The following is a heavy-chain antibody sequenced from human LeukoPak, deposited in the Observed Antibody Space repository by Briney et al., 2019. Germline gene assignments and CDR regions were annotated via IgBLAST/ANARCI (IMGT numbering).Heavy chain of an antibody. V-gene: IGHV1-2*02. CDR1: GYTFTDYY. CDR2: INPNSGGT. Sequence: ASVKVSCKASGYTFTDYYVHWVRQAPGQGLEWMGFINPNSGGTKYAQKFQGRVTVTRDTSISTAYMELSGFRSDDTAVYSCARDHKFTYVQGTLDFWGPGTLVTVFS. D-gene: IGHD3-10*02. CDR3: ARDHKFTYVQGTLDF. J-gene: IGHJ4*02.